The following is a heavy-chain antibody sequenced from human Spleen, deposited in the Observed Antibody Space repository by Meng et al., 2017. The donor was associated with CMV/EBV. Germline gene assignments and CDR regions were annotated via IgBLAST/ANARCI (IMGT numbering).Heavy chain of an antibody. Sequence: ESLKISCAASGFTFSSYWMSWIRQPPGKGLEWIGHIYSAGRTYYNSSLKTRVTISLDTSKNQFSLNLNSVTAADTAVYYCARLGVPRYYYDSNAYYPFDYWGQGTLVTVSS. J-gene: IGHJ4*02. CDR2: IYSAGRT. D-gene: IGHD3-22*01. CDR1: GFTFSSYW. CDR3: ARLGVPRYYYDSNAYYPFDY. V-gene: IGHV4-59*12.